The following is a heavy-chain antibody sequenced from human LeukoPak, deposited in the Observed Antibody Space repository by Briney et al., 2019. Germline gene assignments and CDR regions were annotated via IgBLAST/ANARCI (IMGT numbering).Heavy chain of an antibody. D-gene: IGHD6-6*01. Sequence: ASVNVSCKASGYTFTGYYMHWVRQAPGQGLEWMGWINPNSGGTNYAQKFQGRVTMTRDTSISTAYMELSRLRSDDTAVYYCARVIAARGAIAFDIWGQGTMVTVSS. CDR1: GYTFTGYY. CDR3: ARVIAARGAIAFDI. J-gene: IGHJ3*02. CDR2: INPNSGGT. V-gene: IGHV1-2*02.